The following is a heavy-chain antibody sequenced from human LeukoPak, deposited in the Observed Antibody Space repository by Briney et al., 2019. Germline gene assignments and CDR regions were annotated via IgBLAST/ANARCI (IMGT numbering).Heavy chain of an antibody. CDR3: ARVPSIGGWFDP. CDR1: GYTFSSYD. CDR2: MNPNSGNT. J-gene: IGHJ5*02. Sequence: ASVKVSCKASGYTFSSYDINWVRQAAGQGPEWMGWMNPNSGNTAYAQKFQGRVTMTRDTSISTAYMELSRPRSDDTAVYYCARVPSIGGWFDPWGQGTLVTVSS. D-gene: IGHD3-3*01. V-gene: IGHV1-8*01.